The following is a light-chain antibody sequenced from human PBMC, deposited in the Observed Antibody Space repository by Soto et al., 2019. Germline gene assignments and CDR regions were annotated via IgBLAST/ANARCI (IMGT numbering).Light chain of an antibody. Sequence: DIQMTQSPSSLSASVGDRVTITCQASQDISNYLNWYQQKPGKAPKLLIYDASNLETGVPSRFSGRGSETDFTFTISSLQTEDIATYYCQQYGNLPAVGQGTKLQIK. CDR3: QQYGNLPA. J-gene: IGKJ2*01. CDR2: DAS. CDR1: QDISNY. V-gene: IGKV1-33*01.